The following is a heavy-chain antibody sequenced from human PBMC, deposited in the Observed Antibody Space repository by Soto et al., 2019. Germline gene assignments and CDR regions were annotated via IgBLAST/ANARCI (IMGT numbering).Heavy chain of an antibody. Sequence: GGSLRLSCAASGFIFENFGMSWVRQAPGKGLEWISSISGSGSKKYYADSVKGRFTISRDNSKSTVYLELNNLSAEDTAVYHCAKNQGVELVPLATVDWFDPWGQGSVVTVSS. V-gene: IGHV3-23*01. D-gene: IGHD1-26*01. CDR3: AKNQGVELVPLATVDWFDP. J-gene: IGHJ5*02. CDR1: GFIFENFG. CDR2: ISGSGSKK.